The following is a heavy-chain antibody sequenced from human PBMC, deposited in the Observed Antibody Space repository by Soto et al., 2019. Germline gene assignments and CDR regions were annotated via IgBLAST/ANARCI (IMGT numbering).Heavy chain of an antibody. V-gene: IGHV2-5*02. J-gene: IGHJ4*02. CDR2: IYWDDDK. Sequence: QITLKESGPTLVKPTQTLTLTCTFSGFSLSTSGVGVGWIRQPPGKALEWLALIYWDDDKRYSPSLKSRLTITTDTSKNPVVLKMTNMDPVDTAKYYCAHGLGRVSGWYPPDYWGQGTLVTVSS. CDR1: GFSLSTSGVG. CDR3: AHGLGRVSGWYPPDY. D-gene: IGHD6-19*01.